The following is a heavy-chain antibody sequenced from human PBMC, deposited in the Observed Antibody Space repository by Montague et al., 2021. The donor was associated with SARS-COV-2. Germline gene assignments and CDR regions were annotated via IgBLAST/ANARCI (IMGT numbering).Heavy chain of an antibody. CDR1: GGSISSYY. CDR3: ARGPRITMLVVVITDIWFDL. Sequence: SETLSLTCAVYGGSISSYYWCWICLPPGQGLDLNWVIYHSGSTNSNPSLTIRVPISVYTSKTQFSLKLNSVTAAGTAVYYCARGPRITMLVVVITDIWFDLWGQGTLVTVSS. J-gene: IGHJ5*02. V-gene: IGHV4-34*01. CDR2: IYHSGST. D-gene: IGHD3-22*01.